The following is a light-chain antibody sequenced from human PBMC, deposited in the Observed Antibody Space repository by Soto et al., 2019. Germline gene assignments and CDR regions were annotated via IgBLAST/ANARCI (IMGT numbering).Light chain of an antibody. CDR3: QQYNDWPLT. Sequence: EILMTQSPVTLSVSPGERVTLSCRASQSVSDNLAWYQQKPGQAPSLLIYGAFTRATGVPARFSGAGSGTEFTLTISSLQSEDFALYYCQQYNDWPLTFGQGTKVDNK. CDR2: GAF. CDR1: QSVSDN. J-gene: IGKJ1*01. V-gene: IGKV3-15*01.